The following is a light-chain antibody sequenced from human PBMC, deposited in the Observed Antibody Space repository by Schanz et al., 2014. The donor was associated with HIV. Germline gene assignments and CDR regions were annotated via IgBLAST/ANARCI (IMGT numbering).Light chain of an antibody. J-gene: IGKJ2*01. V-gene: IGKV3-20*01. CDR1: QSISSDY. CDR3: QQYDTYPYT. Sequence: PGERATLSCRTTQSISSDYLAWYQQRPGQPPRLLIYGASSRATGIPDRFSGSGSGTDFTLTISSLQPDDFATYYCQQYDTYPYTFGRGTKLEIK. CDR2: GAS.